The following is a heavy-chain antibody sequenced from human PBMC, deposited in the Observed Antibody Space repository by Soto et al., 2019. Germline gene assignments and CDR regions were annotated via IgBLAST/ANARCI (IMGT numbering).Heavy chain of an antibody. D-gene: IGHD2-2*01. CDR1: GFTFSSYE. J-gene: IGHJ6*02. CDR3: ARLGYCSSTSCETSIPTDYGMDV. V-gene: IGHV3-48*03. Sequence: PGGALRLSCAAYGFTFSSYEMNWVRQAPGKGLEWVSYISSSGSTIYYADSVKGRFTISRDSAKNSLYLQMNSLRAEDTAVYYCARLGYCSSTSCETSIPTDYGMDVWGQGTTVTVSS. CDR2: ISSSGSTI.